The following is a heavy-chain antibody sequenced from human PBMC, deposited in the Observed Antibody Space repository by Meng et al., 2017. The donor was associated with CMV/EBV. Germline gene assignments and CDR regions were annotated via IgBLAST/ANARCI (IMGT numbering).Heavy chain of an antibody. CDR3: ARKGEYSGYDNYYGSVH. V-gene: IGHV3-21*01. CDR1: GFAFSRYS. J-gene: IGHJ4*02. CDR2: ISSVRNYV. D-gene: IGHD3-9*01. Sequence: GESLKISCVASGFAFSRYSMNWVRQAPGKGLEWVSSISSVRNYVDYVASVKGRFTISRDNAKNSLFLQMNSLRADDTAVYYCARKGEYSGYDNYYGSVHWGQGTSVTVSS.